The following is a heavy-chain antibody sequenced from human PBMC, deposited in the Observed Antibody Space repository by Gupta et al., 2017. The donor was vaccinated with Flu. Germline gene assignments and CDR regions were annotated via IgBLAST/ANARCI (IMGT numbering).Heavy chain of an antibody. J-gene: IGHJ4*01. CDR2: MSDDGSGT. CDR1: GFTFSTYW. CDR3: VRGGVKTGTSVPVDG. Sequence: EVQLVESGGGLVQPGGSLRLSCAASGFTFSTYWMHWVRQAPGKGLVWVSRMSDDGSGTRYADSVRGRFIVSRDNAKNTLYLQMDSLRAEDTAVYYGVRGGVKTGTSVPVDGWGHGTLGTVSS. V-gene: IGHV3-74*01. D-gene: IGHD1-1*01.